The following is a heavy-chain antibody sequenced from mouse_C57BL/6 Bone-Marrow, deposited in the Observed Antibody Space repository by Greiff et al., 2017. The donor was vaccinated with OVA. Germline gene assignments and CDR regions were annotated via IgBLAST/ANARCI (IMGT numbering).Heavy chain of an antibody. D-gene: IGHD1-1*01. V-gene: IGHV1-82*01. J-gene: IGHJ2*01. Sequence: VQLKESGPELVKPGASVKISCKASGYAFSSSWMNWVKQRPGKGLEWIGRIYPGDGDTNYNGKFKGKATLTADKSSSTAYMQLSSLTSEDSAVYFCALTTVVATDFDYWGQGTTLTVSS. CDR2: IYPGDGDT. CDR1: GYAFSSSW. CDR3: ALTTVVATDFDY.